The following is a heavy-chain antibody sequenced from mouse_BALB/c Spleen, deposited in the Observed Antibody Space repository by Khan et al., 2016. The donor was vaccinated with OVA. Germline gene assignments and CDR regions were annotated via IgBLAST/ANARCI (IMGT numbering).Heavy chain of an antibody. V-gene: IGHV1S29*02. CDR3: ARSRYGNYFDY. Sequence: EVQLQESGPELVKPGASVKISCKASGYTFTDYNMHWVKQSHGKSLEWIGYIYPYNGYTDYNQKFKSRATLTVDNSSSTAYMELRSLTSEDSAVYYWARSRYGNYFDYWGQGTTLPVSS. J-gene: IGHJ2*01. CDR1: GYTFTDYN. D-gene: IGHD2-10*02. CDR2: IYPYNGYT.